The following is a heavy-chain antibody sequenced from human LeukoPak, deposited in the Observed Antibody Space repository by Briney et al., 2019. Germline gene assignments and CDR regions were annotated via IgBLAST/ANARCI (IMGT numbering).Heavy chain of an antibody. J-gene: IGHJ6*02. Sequence: PGGSLRLSCAASGFTFSDYYMSWVRQAPGKGLEWVSYISSRGSTIYYADSGKGRFTIPRDNAKNPLYLQMNSLRAEDTAVYYCARVQTRLGWFYYYYGMDVWGQGTTVTVSS. D-gene: IGHD6-19*01. V-gene: IGHV3-11*01. CDR3: ARVQTRLGWFYYYYGMDV. CDR2: ISSRGSTI. CDR1: GFTFSDYY.